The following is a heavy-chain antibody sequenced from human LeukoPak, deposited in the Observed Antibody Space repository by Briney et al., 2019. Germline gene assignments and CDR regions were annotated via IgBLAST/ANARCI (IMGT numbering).Heavy chain of an antibody. CDR3: ARLGPPADITEKSVYNWFDP. CDR1: GGSISSHY. D-gene: IGHD2-2*01. Sequence: SETLSLTCTVSGGSISSHYWSWIRQPPGKGLEWIGYIYYSGSTNYNPSLKSRVTISVDTSKNQFSLKLGSVTAADTAVYYCARLGPPADITEKSVYNWFDPWGQGTLVTVSS. J-gene: IGHJ5*02. CDR2: IYYSGST. V-gene: IGHV4-59*11.